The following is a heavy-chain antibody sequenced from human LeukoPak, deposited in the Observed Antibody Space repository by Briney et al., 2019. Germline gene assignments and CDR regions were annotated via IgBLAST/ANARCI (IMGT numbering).Heavy chain of an antibody. D-gene: IGHD1-26*01. CDR2: IYSGGST. V-gene: IGHV3-66*02. J-gene: IGHJ3*02. Sequence: GGSLRLSCAASGFTVSSNYMSWVRQAPGKGLEWVSVIYSGGSTYYADSVKGRFTISRDNPKNTLYLQMNSLRAEDTAVYYCARQWGRGYDAFDIWGQGTMVTVSS. CDR3: ARQWGRGYDAFDI. CDR1: GFTVSSNY.